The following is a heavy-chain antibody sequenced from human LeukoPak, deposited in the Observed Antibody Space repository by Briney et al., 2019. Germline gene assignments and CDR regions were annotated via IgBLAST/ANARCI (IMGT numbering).Heavy chain of an antibody. CDR3: ARRSNHYYAPGSYYSLPFDY. V-gene: IGHV3-7*01. D-gene: IGHD3-10*01. CDR1: GFTFSSYW. J-gene: IGHJ4*02. CDR2: IKQDGSEK. Sequence: GGSLRLSCAASGFTFSSYWMSWVRQAPGKGLEWVANIKQDGSEKYYVDSVKGRFTISGDNAKNSLYLQMNSLRAEDTAVYYCARRSNHYYAPGSYYSLPFDYWGQGTLVTVSS.